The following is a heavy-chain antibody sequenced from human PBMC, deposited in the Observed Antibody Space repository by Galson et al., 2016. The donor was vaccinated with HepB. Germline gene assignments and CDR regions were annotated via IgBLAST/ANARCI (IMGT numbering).Heavy chain of an antibody. J-gene: IGHJ4*02. D-gene: IGHD6-19*01. CDR3: ARASDGVAVAGIQGC. Sequence: SVKVSCKASGYTFTSYPVSWVRQAPGQGLEWMGWIRAYNGYTNYAQKFQGRLTMTTDTSTATAYMELRSLTPDDTAVYYCARASDGVAVAGIQGCWGQGTLVTVSS. V-gene: IGHV1-18*01. CDR2: IRAYNGYT. CDR1: GYTFTSYP.